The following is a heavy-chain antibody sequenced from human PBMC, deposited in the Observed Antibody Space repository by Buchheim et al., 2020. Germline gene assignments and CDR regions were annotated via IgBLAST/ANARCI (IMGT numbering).Heavy chain of an antibody. D-gene: IGHD3-10*01. CDR2: INSDGSST. V-gene: IGHV3-74*01. CDR1: GFTFSSYW. Sequence: EVQLVESGGGLVQPGGSLRLSCAASGFTFSSYWMHWVRQAPGKGLVWVSRINSDGSSTSYADSVKGRFTISRDNAKNTLYLQMNSLRAEDTAVYYCARDWVEYHYGSGSYSHLQTYYYYYGMDVWGQGTT. CDR3: ARDWVEYHYGSGSYSHLQTYYYYYGMDV. J-gene: IGHJ6*02.